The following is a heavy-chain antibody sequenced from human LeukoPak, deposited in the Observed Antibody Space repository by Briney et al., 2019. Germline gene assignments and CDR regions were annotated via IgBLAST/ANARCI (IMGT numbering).Heavy chain of an antibody. V-gene: IGHV4-39*01. CDR3: ARSYYYDSSGYYYGY. Sequence: SETLSLTCTVSGGSISSSSYYWGWIRQPPGKGLEWIGSIYYSGSTYYNPSLKSRVTISVDTSKNQFSLKLSSVTAADTAVYYCARSYYYDSSGYYYGYWGQGTLVTVSS. CDR1: GGSISSSSYY. J-gene: IGHJ4*02. D-gene: IGHD3-22*01. CDR2: IYYSGST.